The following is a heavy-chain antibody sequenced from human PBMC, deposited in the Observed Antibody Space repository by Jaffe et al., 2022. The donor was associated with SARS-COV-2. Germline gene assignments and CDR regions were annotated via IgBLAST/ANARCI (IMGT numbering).Heavy chain of an antibody. CDR2: INPSGGST. CDR3: ARGDCSGGSCYYPMDV. D-gene: IGHD2-15*01. Sequence: QVQLVQSGAEVKKPGASVKVSCKASGYTFTSYYMHWVRQAPGQGLEWMGIINPSGGSTSYAQKLQGRVTMTRDTSTSTVYMELSSLRSEDTAVYYCARGDCSGGSCYYPMDVWGKGTTVTVSS. CDR1: GYTFTSYY. J-gene: IGHJ6*03. V-gene: IGHV1-46*04.